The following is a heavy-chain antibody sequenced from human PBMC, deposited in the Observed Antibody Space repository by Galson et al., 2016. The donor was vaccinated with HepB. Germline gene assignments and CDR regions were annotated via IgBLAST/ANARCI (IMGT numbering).Heavy chain of an antibody. D-gene: IGHD6-19*01. CDR1: GFTFSRFW. V-gene: IGHV3-7*03. J-gene: IGHJ4*02. CDR2: IKQDGTEK. Sequence: LRLSCAASGFTFSRFWMNWVRQAPGKGLEWVANIKQDGTEKYYMDSVKGRFTISRDNAKNSLYLQMNSLRADDTAVYYCARDRGYSGWSYFDYWGQGTLVTVSS. CDR3: ARDRGYSGWSYFDY.